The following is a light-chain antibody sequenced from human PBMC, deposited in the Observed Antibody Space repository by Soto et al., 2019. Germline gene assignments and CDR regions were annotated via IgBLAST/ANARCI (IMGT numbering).Light chain of an antibody. Sequence: EIVMTQSPATLSVSLGERATLSCRASQSVRSNLAWYQQKPGQAPTLLIYGASTRATVIPAWFSGSGSGTLFTLTISRLQSEDFAVYYCQQYSDWYTFGQGTKLEIK. CDR3: QQYSDWYT. CDR1: QSVRSN. J-gene: IGKJ2*01. V-gene: IGKV3-15*01. CDR2: GAS.